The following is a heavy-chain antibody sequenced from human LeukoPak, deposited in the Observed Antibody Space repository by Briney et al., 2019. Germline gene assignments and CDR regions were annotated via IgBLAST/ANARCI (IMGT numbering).Heavy chain of an antibody. Sequence: PSQTLSLTCTVSGGSISSGDYYWGWIRQPPGKGLEWIGYIYYSGSNSYNPSLKSRVTILEDTSKKQFSVKRSSMSAAATPVYYCARSEKDQVLRFLEWSPGFDYWAQGPPVPVSS. CDR2: IYYSGSN. V-gene: IGHV4-30-4*08. D-gene: IGHD3-3*01. CDR3: ARSEKDQVLRFLEWSPGFDY. CDR1: GGSISSGDYY. J-gene: IGHJ4*02.